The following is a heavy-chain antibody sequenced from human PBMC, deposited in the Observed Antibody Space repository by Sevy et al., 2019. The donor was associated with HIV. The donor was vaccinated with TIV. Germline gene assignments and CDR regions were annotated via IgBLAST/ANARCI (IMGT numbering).Heavy chain of an antibody. V-gene: IGHV3-23*01. CDR1: GFTFSSYA. CDR3: AKDGAYYYDSSGYLDY. Sequence: GGSLRLSCAASGFTFSSYAMSWVRQAPGKGLEWVSAISGSGGSTYYADSVKGRFTIYRDNSKNTLYLQMNSLRAEDTAVYYCAKDGAYYYDSSGYLDYWGQGTLVTVSS. D-gene: IGHD3-22*01. J-gene: IGHJ4*02. CDR2: ISGSGGST.